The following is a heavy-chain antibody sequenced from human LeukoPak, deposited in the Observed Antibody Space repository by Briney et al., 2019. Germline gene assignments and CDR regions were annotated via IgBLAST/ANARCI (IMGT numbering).Heavy chain of an antibody. CDR3: AKHYMGSSYNRGLDS. CDR1: GYSLSSGYY. Sequence: SETLSLTCTVSGYSLSSGYYWGWIRQPPGKGLEWIVSIYYSGYTYYNPSLESRVTISIDTSKNQFSLKLSSVSAADTAIYYCAKHYMGSSYNRGLDSWGQGTLVTVSS. J-gene: IGHJ4*02. D-gene: IGHD3-10*01. V-gene: IGHV4-38-2*02. CDR2: IYYSGYT.